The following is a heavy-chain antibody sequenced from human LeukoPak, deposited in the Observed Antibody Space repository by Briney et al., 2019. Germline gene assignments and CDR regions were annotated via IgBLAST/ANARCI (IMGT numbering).Heavy chain of an antibody. CDR2: ISGSGGSP. CDR3: AKPAYYDSNGYYSPFDY. V-gene: IGHV3-23*01. J-gene: IGHJ4*02. Sequence: GGSLRLSCEASGFTFSGYAVSWVRQAPGKGLEWVSGISGSGGSPYYADSVKGRFTISRDNSKNTVYLQMNSLRAEDTAVYYCAKPAYYDSNGYYSPFDYWGQGTLVTVSS. CDR1: GFTFSGYA. D-gene: IGHD3-22*01.